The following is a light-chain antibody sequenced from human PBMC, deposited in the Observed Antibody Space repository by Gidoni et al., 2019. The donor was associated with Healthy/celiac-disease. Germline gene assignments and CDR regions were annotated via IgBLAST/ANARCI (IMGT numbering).Light chain of an antibody. CDR1: QGISSY. CDR2: AAS. J-gene: IGKJ1*01. CDR3: QQYYSYPRT. Sequence: AIRMTESASSFSASTGDRVTITCRASQGISSYLAWYQQKPGKAPKLLIYAASPLQSGVPSRFSGSGSGTDFTLTISCLQSEDFATYYCQQYYSYPRTFGQGTKVEIK. V-gene: IGKV1-8*01.